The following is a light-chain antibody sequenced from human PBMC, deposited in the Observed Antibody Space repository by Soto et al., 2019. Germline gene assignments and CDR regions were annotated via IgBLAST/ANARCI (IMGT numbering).Light chain of an antibody. CDR1: QTISTS. CDR2: GAS. Sequence: EIVLTQSPATLSLSPGQRATLSCRASQTISTSLAWYQHKPGQAPRLLIYGASNRAAGIPARFSASGSGTDFTLTISRLEPEDFAVYYCQQHNNWPRTFGQGTKVEI. CDR3: QQHNNWPRT. J-gene: IGKJ1*01. V-gene: IGKV3-11*01.